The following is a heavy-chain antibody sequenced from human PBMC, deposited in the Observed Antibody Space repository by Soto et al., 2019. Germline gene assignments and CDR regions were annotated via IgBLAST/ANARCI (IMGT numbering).Heavy chain of an antibody. V-gene: IGHV4-59*01. CDR3: ARVGRAWYGVFH. CDR1: GGSMNTNY. J-gene: IGHJ4*02. CDR2: IHFSGST. D-gene: IGHD6-19*01. Sequence: QVQLQESGPGLVKPSETLSLTCTVSGGSMNTNYWTWIRQPPGKALEWIGQIHFSGSTNYNPSLMSRVAISVDTSTNRFSLTMTSVTASDTAVYYCARVGRAWYGVFHWGQGTLVTVSS.